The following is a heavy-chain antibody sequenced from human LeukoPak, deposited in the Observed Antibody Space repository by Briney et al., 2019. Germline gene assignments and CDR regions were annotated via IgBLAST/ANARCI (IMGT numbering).Heavy chain of an antibody. CDR1: GCTFSSYA. V-gene: IGHV1-69*05. Sequence: AVKVSCKASGCTFSSYAISGLRQAPAQGLEWVGGIIPLFGRSNYAQTVQGRVTITTDEATRTAYMELTSLRSEDAAGYFCVWMFPGCTNGVCYTTSRLDYWGQGTLVTVSS. CDR2: IIPLFGRS. J-gene: IGHJ4*02. D-gene: IGHD2-8*01. CDR3: VWMFPGCTNGVCYTTSRLDY.